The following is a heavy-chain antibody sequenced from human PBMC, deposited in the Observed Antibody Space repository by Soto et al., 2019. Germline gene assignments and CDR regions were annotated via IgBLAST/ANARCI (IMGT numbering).Heavy chain of an antibody. CDR1: GFIFSSYG. J-gene: IGHJ4*02. Sequence: QVQLVESGGGVVQPGRSLRLSCAASGFIFSSYGMHWVRQAPGKGLEWVAVISYEGSHTYYADSVKGRFTITRDHSKNTHSLQMNSLTPAHTAVYYCATEVHCGVGSCSWSEGFDYWGQGTLLTVSS. CDR3: ATEVHCGVGSCSWSEGFDY. CDR2: ISYEGSHT. V-gene: IGHV3-30*03. D-gene: IGHD2-15*01.